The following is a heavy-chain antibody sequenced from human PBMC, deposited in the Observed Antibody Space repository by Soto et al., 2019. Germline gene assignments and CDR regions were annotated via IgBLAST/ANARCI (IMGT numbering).Heavy chain of an antibody. J-gene: IGHJ5*02. CDR2: ISYDGSNK. CDR1: GFTFSSYA. V-gene: IGHV3-30-3*01. D-gene: IGHD6-19*01. CDR3: AREMGGYSSGWYSGDDWFDP. Sequence: QVQLVESGGGVVQPGRSLRLSCAASGFTFSSYAMHWVRQAPGKGLEWVAVISYDGSNKYYADSVKGRFTISRDNSKNPLYLQMNSLRAEDTAVYYCAREMGGYSSGWYSGDDWFDPWGQGTLVTVSS.